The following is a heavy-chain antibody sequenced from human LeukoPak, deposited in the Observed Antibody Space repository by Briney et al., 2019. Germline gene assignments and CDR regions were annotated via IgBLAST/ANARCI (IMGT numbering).Heavy chain of an antibody. D-gene: IGHD1-1*01. CDR3: ARGDWNRGY. CDR2: ISSSSSTI. Sequence: PGGSLRLSCAASGFTFSSYWMHWVRQAPGKGLEWVSYISSSSSTIYYADSVKGRFTISRDNAKNSLYLQMNSLRAEDTAVYYCARGDWNRGYWGQGTLVTVSS. V-gene: IGHV3-48*01. CDR1: GFTFSSYW. J-gene: IGHJ4*02.